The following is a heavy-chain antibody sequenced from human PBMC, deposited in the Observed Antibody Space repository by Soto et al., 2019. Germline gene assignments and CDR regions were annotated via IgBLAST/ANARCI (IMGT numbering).Heavy chain of an antibody. CDR3: ARDRDYAFDY. CDR2: IRSSSNTI. J-gene: IGHJ4*02. CDR1: GFTFSSYS. D-gene: IGHD4-17*01. Sequence: GGSLRLSCAASGFTFSSYSMNWVRQTPGKGLEWVSYIRSSSNTIYYADSVKGRFTISTDNAKDSLYLQMSSLRDEDTAVYYCARDRDYAFDYWGQGTLVTVSS. V-gene: IGHV3-48*02.